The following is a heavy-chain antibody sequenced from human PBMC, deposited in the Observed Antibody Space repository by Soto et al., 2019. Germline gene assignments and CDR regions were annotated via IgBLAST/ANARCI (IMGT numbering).Heavy chain of an antibody. CDR1: GFTFTSSA. V-gene: IGHV1-58*01. D-gene: IGHD2-21*01. J-gene: IGHJ6*02. CDR2: IVVGSGNT. CDR3: AAHRPMVVVRGPSWMSNRMDF. Sequence: SVKVSCKASGFTFTSSAVQWVRQARGQRLEWIGWIVVGSGNTNYAQKFQERVTITRDMSTSTAYMELSSLRSEDTAVYYCAAHRPMVVVRGPSWMSNRMDFCGQRPTVIVSS.